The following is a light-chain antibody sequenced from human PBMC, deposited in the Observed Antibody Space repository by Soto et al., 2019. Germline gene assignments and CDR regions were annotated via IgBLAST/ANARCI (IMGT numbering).Light chain of an antibody. CDR1: SSDVGGYNY. J-gene: IGLJ1*01. Sequence: QSALTQPASVSGSPXQSIAXXCTGTSSDVGGYNYVSWYQQQPGKAPKLVISDVSNRPSGVSDRFSGSKSGNTASLTISGLQTEDEADYYCASYTTSSTYVFGTGTQLTVL. V-gene: IGLV2-14*01. CDR2: DVS. CDR3: ASYTTSSTYV.